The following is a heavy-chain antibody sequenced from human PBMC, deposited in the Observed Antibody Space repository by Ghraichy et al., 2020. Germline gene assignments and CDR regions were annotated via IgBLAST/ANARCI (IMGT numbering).Heavy chain of an antibody. V-gene: IGHV4-34*01. CDR3: ARTWIQLWTVRFDP. J-gene: IGHJ5*02. Sequence: SETLSLTCAVYGGSFSGYYWSWIRQPPGKGLEWIGEINHSGSTNYNPSLKSRVTISVDTSKNQFSLKLSSVTAADTAVYYCARTWIQLWTVRFDPWGQGTLVTVSS. CDR1: GGSFSGYY. D-gene: IGHD5-18*01. CDR2: INHSGST.